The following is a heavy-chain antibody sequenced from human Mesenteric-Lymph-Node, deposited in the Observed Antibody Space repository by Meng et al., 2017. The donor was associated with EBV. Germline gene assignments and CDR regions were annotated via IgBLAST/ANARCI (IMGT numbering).Heavy chain of an antibody. Sequence: QVQLQESRPGLVKPSGTLYLTFAVSSGSISNSNWWSWVSQPPGKGLQWIGEIFHSGGTNYNPSLMSRVTISVDKSKNQFSLKVNSLTAADTAVYYCARITFGGAIGDWGQGTLVTVSS. D-gene: IGHD3-16*02. CDR3: ARITFGGAIGD. CDR1: SGSISNSNW. J-gene: IGHJ4*02. V-gene: IGHV4-4*02. CDR2: IFHSGGT.